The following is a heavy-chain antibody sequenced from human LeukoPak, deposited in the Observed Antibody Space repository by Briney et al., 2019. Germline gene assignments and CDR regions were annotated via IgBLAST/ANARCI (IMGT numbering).Heavy chain of an antibody. CDR2: IYYSGST. CDR3: ARHVRFLEWLSSYYFDY. V-gene: IGHV4-39*01. CDR1: GGSLSSSSYY. J-gene: IGHJ4*02. D-gene: IGHD3-3*01. Sequence: SETLSLTCTVSGGSLSSSSYYWGWIRQPPGKGLEWLGWIYYSGSTYYNPSLKSRVTISVDTSKSQFSLRLTSVTAADTAVYYCARHVRFLEWLSSYYFDYWGQGTLVTVSS.